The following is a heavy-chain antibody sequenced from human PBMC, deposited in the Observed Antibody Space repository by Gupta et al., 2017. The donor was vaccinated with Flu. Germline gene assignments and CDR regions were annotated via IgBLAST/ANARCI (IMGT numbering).Heavy chain of an antibody. CDR3: AKVGTYSYGYVGDLDY. Sequence: AMSWVRQAPGKGLEWVSAISGSGGSTYYADSVKGRFTISRDNSKNTLYLQMNSLRAEDTAVYYCAKVGTYSYGYVGDLDYWGQGTLVTVSS. D-gene: IGHD5-18*01. J-gene: IGHJ4*02. CDR2: ISGSGGST. CDR1: A. V-gene: IGHV3-23*01.